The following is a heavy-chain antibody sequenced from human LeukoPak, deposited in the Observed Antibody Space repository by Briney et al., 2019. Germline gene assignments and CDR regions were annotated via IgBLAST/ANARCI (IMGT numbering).Heavy chain of an antibody. CDR1: GGSISSSSYS. Sequence: SETLSLTCSVSGGSISSSSYSWGWIRQPPGKGLEWIGSIYYSGSTYYNPSLKSRVTISVDTSKNQFSLKLSSVTAADTAVYYCARVSGYDWESFYDYWGQGTLVTVSS. J-gene: IGHJ4*02. CDR3: ARVSGYDWESFYDY. D-gene: IGHD5-12*01. CDR2: IYYSGST. V-gene: IGHV4-39*07.